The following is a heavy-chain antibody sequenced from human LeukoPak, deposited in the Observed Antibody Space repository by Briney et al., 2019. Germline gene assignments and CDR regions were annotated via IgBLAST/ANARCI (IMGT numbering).Heavy chain of an antibody. D-gene: IGHD3-22*01. CDR2: IVVGSGNT. Sequence: SVKVSCKASGFTFTSSAVQWVRQARGQRLEWIGWIVVGSGNTHYAQKFQERVTITRDMSTSTAYMELSSLRSEDTAVYYCAADNPADYYDSSGYYYEVDYWGQGTLVTVSS. CDR1: GFTFTSSA. J-gene: IGHJ4*02. V-gene: IGHV1-58*01. CDR3: AADNPADYYDSSGYYYEVDY.